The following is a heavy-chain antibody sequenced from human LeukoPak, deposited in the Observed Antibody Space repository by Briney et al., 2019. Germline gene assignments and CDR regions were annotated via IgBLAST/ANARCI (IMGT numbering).Heavy chain of an antibody. CDR1: GFTFSSYA. D-gene: IGHD4-11*01. J-gene: IGHJ4*02. CDR3: TKAPTVTTFGY. CDR2: ISGSGGST. Sequence: GGSLRLSCAASGFTFSSYAMSWVRQAPGKGLEWVSAISGSGGSTYYADSVKGRFTISRDNSKSTLYLQMNSLRAEDTAVYYCTKAPTVTTFGYWGQGILVTVSS. V-gene: IGHV3-23*01.